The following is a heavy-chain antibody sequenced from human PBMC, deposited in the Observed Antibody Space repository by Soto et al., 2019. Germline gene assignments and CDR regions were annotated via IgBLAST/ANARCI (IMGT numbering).Heavy chain of an antibody. CDR3: TSLGSTSCY. J-gene: IGHJ4*02. Sequence: GGSLRLSCAASGFTFSGSPMHWVRQASGKGLEWVGRIRSKANSYATAYAASVKGRFTISRDDSKNTAYLQMNSLKTEDTAVYYCTSLGSTSCYWGQGTLVTVSS. V-gene: IGHV3-73*01. D-gene: IGHD2-2*01. CDR2: IRSKANSYAT. CDR1: GFTFSGSP.